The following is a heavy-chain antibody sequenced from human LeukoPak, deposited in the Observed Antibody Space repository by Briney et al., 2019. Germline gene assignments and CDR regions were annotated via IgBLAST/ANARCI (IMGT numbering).Heavy chain of an antibody. CDR2: IKQDGSEK. CDR1: GFTFSSYW. J-gene: IGHJ1*01. CDR3: ARGLGYCSSTSCYLYFQH. D-gene: IGHD2-2*01. Sequence: GGSLRLSCAASGFTFSSYWMSWVRQAPGKGLEWVANIKQDGSEKYYVDPVKGRFTISRDNAKNSLYLQMNSLRAEDTAVYYCARGLGYCSSTSCYLYFQHWGQGTLVTVSS. V-gene: IGHV3-7*04.